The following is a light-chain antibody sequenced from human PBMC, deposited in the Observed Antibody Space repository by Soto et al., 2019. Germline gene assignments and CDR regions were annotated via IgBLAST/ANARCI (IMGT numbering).Light chain of an antibody. Sequence: EISMTQFPAILSASPGGGATLSCRAAQDVTTNFAWYQLRRGQPPRLLIYDISTRATGVPARFSGSGSGTEFTLTISSLQSEDFAVYYCQQSINWPPGITFGQGTRLEN. CDR2: DIS. CDR3: QQSINWPPGIT. CDR1: QDVTTN. V-gene: IGKV3-15*01. J-gene: IGKJ5*01.